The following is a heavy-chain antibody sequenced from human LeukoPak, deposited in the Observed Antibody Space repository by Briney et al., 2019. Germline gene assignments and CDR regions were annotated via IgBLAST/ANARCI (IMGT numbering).Heavy chain of an antibody. CDR1: GYTFTSYG. Sequence: APVKVSCKASGYTFTSYGISWVRQAPGQGLEWMGWISAYNGNTNYAQKLQGRVTMTTDTSTGTAYMELRSLRSDDTAVYFCARSYIAVAGPLLGYWGQGTLVTVSS. CDR3: ARSYIAVAGPLLGY. CDR2: ISAYNGNT. V-gene: IGHV1-18*01. J-gene: IGHJ4*02. D-gene: IGHD6-19*01.